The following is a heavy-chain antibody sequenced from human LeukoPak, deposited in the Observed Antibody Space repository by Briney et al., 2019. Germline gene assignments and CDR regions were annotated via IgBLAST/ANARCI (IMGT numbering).Heavy chain of an antibody. CDR1: GYTFTGYY. CDR2: INPNSGGT. D-gene: IGHD6-13*01. Sequence: ASVKVSCKASGYTFTGYYMHWVRQAPEQGLEWMGRINPNSGGTNYAQKFQGRVTMTRDTSISTAYMELSRLRSDDTAVYYCARDRSSSSWYSDFDYWGQGTLVTVSS. V-gene: IGHV1-2*06. J-gene: IGHJ4*02. CDR3: ARDRSSSSWYSDFDY.